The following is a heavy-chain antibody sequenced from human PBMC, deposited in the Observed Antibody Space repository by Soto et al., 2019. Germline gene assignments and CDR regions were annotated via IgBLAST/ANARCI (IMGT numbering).Heavy chain of an antibody. CDR1: GFTFSYAW. CDR3: TTDAAVQYDFWSGPFEY. D-gene: IGHD3-3*01. CDR2: IKSNTDGGTT. Sequence: EVHLVESGGGLVKPGGSLRLSCAASGFTFSYAWMNWVRQAPGKGLEWVGRIKSNTDGGTTLYAAPVKGRFTISRDDSKKTLYLQMNSLDTEDTAVYYCTTDAAVQYDFWSGPFEYWGQGTLVTVSS. V-gene: IGHV3-15*07. J-gene: IGHJ4*02.